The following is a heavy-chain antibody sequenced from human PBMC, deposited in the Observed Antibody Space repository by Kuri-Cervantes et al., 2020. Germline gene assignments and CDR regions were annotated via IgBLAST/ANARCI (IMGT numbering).Heavy chain of an antibody. D-gene: IGHD6-13*01. Sequence: GESLKISCAASGFTFSDYYMSWIRQAPGKGLEWVSYISSSGSTIYYADSVKGRFTISRDNAKNSLYLQMNSLRAEDTALYYCAKDILYSSSWSGAFDIWGQGTMVTVSS. J-gene: IGHJ3*02. CDR3: AKDILYSSSWSGAFDI. CDR1: GFTFSDYY. CDR2: ISSSGSTI. V-gene: IGHV3-11*01.